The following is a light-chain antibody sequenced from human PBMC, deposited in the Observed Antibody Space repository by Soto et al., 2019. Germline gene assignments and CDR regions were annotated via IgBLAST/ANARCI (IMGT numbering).Light chain of an antibody. CDR3: QQRSNWPPRT. V-gene: IGKV3-11*01. CDR2: DAS. Sequence: EIVLTQSPATLSLSPGERATLSCRASQSVITYLAWYQQKPGQAPRLLIYDASNRATGIPGRFSGSGSGTDFTLTISSLEPEDFAVYYCQQRSNWPPRTFGQGTKLEIK. CDR1: QSVITY. J-gene: IGKJ2*01.